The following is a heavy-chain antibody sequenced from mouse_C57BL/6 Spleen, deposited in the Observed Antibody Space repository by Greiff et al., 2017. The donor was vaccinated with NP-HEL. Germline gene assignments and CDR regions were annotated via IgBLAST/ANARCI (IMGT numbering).Heavy chain of an antibody. D-gene: IGHD3-2*02. J-gene: IGHJ3*01. CDR3: ARKGLKTAQAAWFAY. V-gene: IGHV1-78*01. CDR2: IYPRDGST. Sequence: VQLQQSDAELVKPGASVKISCKVSGYTFTDHTIHWMKQRPEQGLEWIGYIYPRDGSTKYNEKFKGTATLTADKSSSTAYMQLNSLTSEDSAIYFCARKGLKTAQAAWFAYWGQGTLVTVSA. CDR1: GYTFTDHT.